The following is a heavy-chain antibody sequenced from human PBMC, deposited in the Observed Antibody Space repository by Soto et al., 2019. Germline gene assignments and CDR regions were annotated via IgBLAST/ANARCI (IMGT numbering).Heavy chain of an antibody. J-gene: IGHJ1*01. Sequence: QVQLVQSGAEVKKPGSSVKVSCKASGGTFSSYAISWVRQAPGQGLEWMGGIIPIFGTANYAQKFQGRVTITADESTSTGYMERSSLRSEDTAVYYCARGGVVDYSTARGGEYFQHWGQGTLVTVSS. V-gene: IGHV1-69*01. CDR1: GGTFSSYA. CDR2: IIPIFGTA. D-gene: IGHD3-10*01. CDR3: ARGGVVDYSTARGGEYFQH.